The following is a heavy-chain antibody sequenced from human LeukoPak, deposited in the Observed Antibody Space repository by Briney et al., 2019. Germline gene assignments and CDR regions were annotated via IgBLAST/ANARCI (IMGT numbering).Heavy chain of an antibody. D-gene: IGHD5-18*01. V-gene: IGHV4-61*02. Sequence: TSETLSLTCTVSGGSISSGSYYWSWIRQPAGKGLEWIGRIYTSGSTNYNPSLKSRVTISVDTPKNQFSLKLSSVTAAATSVYYCPRSSGYSYGPRQAFDIWGEGTMVTVSP. CDR1: GGSISSGSYY. J-gene: IGHJ3*02. CDR3: PRSSGYSYGPRQAFDI. CDR2: IYTSGST.